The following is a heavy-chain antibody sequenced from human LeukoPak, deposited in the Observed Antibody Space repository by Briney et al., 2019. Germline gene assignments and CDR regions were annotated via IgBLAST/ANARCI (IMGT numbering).Heavy chain of an antibody. Sequence: GETLRLSCAASGFTFSSHGMNWVRQAPGKGLEWVSSVSTSGVGTYYADSVKGRLTISRDNAKNSLYLQMNSLRAEDTAVYYCAELGITMIGGVWGKGTTVTISS. CDR3: AELGITMIGGV. CDR2: VSTSGVGT. CDR1: GFTFSSHG. J-gene: IGHJ6*04. V-gene: IGHV3-21*01. D-gene: IGHD3-10*02.